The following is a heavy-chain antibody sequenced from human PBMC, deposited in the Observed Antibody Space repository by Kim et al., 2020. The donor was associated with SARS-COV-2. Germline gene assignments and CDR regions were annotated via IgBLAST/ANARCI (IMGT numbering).Heavy chain of an antibody. CDR1: GYTFTGYY. D-gene: IGHD1-7*01. CDR3: ARDGRHNWNYQNPDTQIDY. J-gene: IGHJ4*02. Sequence: ASVKVSCKASGYTFTGYYMHWVRQAPGQGLEWMGRINPNSGGTNYAQKFQGRVTMTRDTSISTAYMELSRLRSDDTAVYYCARDGRHNWNYQNPDTQIDYWGQGTLVTVSS. CDR2: INPNSGGT. V-gene: IGHV1-2*06.